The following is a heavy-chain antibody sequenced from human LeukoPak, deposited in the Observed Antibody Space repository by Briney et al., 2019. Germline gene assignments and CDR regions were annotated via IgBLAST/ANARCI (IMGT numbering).Heavy chain of an antibody. CDR3: AGHHPRNTVDF. CDR1: GGSISSYY. J-gene: IGHJ4*02. V-gene: IGHV4-59*08. Sequence: KASETLSLTCTVSGGSISSYYWSWIRQPPGKGLEWIAYIADIGSINYNPSLKSRVTISLVTSKNQFSLKLSSVTAADTAVYYCAGHHPRNTVDFWGQRALVTVSS. D-gene: IGHD2/OR15-2a*01. CDR2: IADIGSI.